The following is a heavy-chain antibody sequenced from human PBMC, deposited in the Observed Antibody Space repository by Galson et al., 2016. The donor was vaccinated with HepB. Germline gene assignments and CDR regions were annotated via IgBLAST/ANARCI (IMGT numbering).Heavy chain of an antibody. CDR1: GFTFATYS. CDR3: TRTIDY. J-gene: IGHJ4*02. V-gene: IGHV3-48*02. CDR2: ISTSSSTI. Sequence: SLRLSCAASGFTFATYSMNWVRQAPGKGLEWVSYISTSSSTIYYADSVKGRFTISRDNTKNSLYLQMNSLRDEDTAVYYCTRTIDYWGQGTLVTVS.